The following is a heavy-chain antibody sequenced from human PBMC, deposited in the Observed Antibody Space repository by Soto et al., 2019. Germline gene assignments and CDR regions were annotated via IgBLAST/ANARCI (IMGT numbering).Heavy chain of an antibody. J-gene: IGHJ4*02. V-gene: IGHV3-7*01. CDR3: ARESLDIVATIGELDY. CDR1: GFTFSSYW. D-gene: IGHD5-12*01. CDR2: IKEDGSEK. Sequence: EVRLVESGGGLVQPGGSLRLSCVASGFTFSSYWMNWVRQAPGKGLEWVANIKEDGSEKYHIDSVKGRFTISRDNAKNSLYLQMNSLRAEDTAVYYCARESLDIVATIGELDYWGQGTLVTVSS.